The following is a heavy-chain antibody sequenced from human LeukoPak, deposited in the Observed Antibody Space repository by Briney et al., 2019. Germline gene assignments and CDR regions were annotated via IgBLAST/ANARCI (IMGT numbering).Heavy chain of an antibody. CDR3: AGYSYDTSGYYRWGFDY. J-gene: IGHJ4*02. CDR2: ISGSGGNT. CDR1: GFTFSTYA. Sequence: GGSLRLSCAASGFTFSTYAMSWVRQAPGKGLEWVSVISGSGGNTYYAGSVKGRFTISRDDSKNTLYLQMNSLRAEDTAVYYSAGYSYDTSGYYRWGFDYWGQGTLVTVSS. D-gene: IGHD3-22*01. V-gene: IGHV3-23*01.